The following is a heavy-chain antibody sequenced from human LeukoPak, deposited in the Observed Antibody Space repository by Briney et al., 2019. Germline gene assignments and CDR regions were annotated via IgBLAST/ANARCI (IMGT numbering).Heavy chain of an antibody. CDR3: ARDLDIAVVGYFDY. V-gene: IGHV1-2*02. D-gene: IGHD6-19*01. CDR2: INPNSGGT. J-gene: IGHJ4*02. CDR1: GYTFTGYY. Sequence: ASVKVSCKASGYTFTGYYMHWVRQAPGQGLEWMGWINPNSGGTNYAQKFQGRVTMTRDTSISTAYMELSRLRSDDTAVYYCARDLDIAVVGYFDYWGQGTLVTVSS.